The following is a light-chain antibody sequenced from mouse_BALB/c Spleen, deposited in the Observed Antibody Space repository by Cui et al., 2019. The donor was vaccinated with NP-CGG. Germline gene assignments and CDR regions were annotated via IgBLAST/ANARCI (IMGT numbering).Light chain of an antibody. Sequence: AVVTQESALTTSPGETVTSTCRPSTGAVTTTNYANWVQEKPDHLFTGLIGGTNNRVPGVPARFSGSLIGDKAALTITGAQTEDEAIYFCALWYSNHWVFGGGTKLTVL. CDR3: ALWYSNHWV. CDR1: TGAVTTTNY. V-gene: IGLV1*01. CDR2: GTN. J-gene: IGLJ1*01.